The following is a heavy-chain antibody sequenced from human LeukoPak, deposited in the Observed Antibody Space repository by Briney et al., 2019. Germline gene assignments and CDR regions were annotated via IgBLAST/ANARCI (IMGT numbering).Heavy chain of an antibody. J-gene: IGHJ5*02. Sequence: SETLSLTCTVSSGSISNFYWSWIRQPAGKGLEWIGRIYTSGSTNYNPSLKSRVTMSIDTSKNQFSLKLSSVTAADTAVYYCARVGEGVNWFDPWGQGTLVTVSS. CDR3: ARVGEGVNWFDP. D-gene: IGHD3-16*01. CDR2: IYTSGST. CDR1: SGSISNFY. V-gene: IGHV4-4*07.